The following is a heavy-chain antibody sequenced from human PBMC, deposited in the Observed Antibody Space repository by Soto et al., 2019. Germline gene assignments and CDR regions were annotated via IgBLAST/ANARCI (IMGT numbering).Heavy chain of an antibody. D-gene: IGHD6-13*01. CDR1: GYTFINYY. J-gene: IGHJ5*02. V-gene: IGHV1-46*01. CDR3: ARDLAAGDL. Sequence: QEQLVQSGAEVKEPGASVKVSCKASGYTFINYYIHWVRQAPGQGLEWMAIINPMGGSTNYAQEFQGRVTLTSATSTSTVYMELSSLRFEDTALFYCARDLAAGDLWGQGTLLTVSS. CDR2: INPMGGST.